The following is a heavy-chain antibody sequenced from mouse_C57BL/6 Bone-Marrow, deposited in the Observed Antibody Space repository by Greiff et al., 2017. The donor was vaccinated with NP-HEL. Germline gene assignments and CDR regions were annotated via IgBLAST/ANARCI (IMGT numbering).Heavy chain of an antibody. CDR1: GFTFSDYY. D-gene: IGHD2-1*01. Sequence: EVQRVESEGGLVQPGSSMKLSCTASGFTFSDYYMAWVRQVPEKGLEWVANINYDGSSTYYLDSLKSRFIISRDNAKNILYLQMSSLKSEDTATYYCARDRDYYMDYWGQGTSVTVSS. CDR2: INYDGSST. CDR3: ARDRDYYMDY. V-gene: IGHV5-16*01. J-gene: IGHJ4*01.